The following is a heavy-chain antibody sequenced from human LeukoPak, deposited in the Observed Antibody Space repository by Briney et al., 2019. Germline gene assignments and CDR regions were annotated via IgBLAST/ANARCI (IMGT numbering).Heavy chain of an antibody. CDR2: ISYDGSNK. Sequence: GRFLRLSCAASGFTFSSYAMHWVRQAPGKGLEWVAVISYDGSNKYYADSVKGRFTISRDNSKNTLYLQMNSLRAEDTAVYYCARDSVLWFVNGMDVWGQGTTVTVSS. CDR3: ARDSVLWFVNGMDV. J-gene: IGHJ6*02. V-gene: IGHV3-30*04. D-gene: IGHD3-10*01. CDR1: GFTFSSYA.